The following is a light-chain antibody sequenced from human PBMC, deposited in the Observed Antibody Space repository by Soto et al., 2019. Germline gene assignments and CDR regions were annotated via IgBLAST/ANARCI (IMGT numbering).Light chain of an antibody. Sequence: DLQMTQPPSSLSASVGDRVTITCRASQRISSYLNWYQQKPGKAPKLLIYAASSLQSEVPSRFSGRGSGTDFTLTISSLQPEDFATYYCQQSYSTPYTFGQGTKLEIK. CDR1: QRISSY. CDR2: AAS. V-gene: IGKV1-39*01. CDR3: QQSYSTPYT. J-gene: IGKJ2*01.